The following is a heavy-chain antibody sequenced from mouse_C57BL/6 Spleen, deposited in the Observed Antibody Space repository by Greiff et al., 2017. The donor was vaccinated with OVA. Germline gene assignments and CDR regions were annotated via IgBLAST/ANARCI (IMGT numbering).Heavy chain of an antibody. J-gene: IGHJ1*03. Sequence: QVQLQQSGAELAKPGASVKLSCKASGYTFTSYWMHWVKQRPGQGLEWIGYINPSSGYTKYNQKFKDKATLTADQSSSTAYMQLSSLTSEDSAVYYCARTYYSNYDWYVDVWGTGTTVTVSS. D-gene: IGHD2-5*01. CDR3: ARTYYSNYDWYVDV. V-gene: IGHV1-7*01. CDR2: INPSSGYT. CDR1: GYTFTSYW.